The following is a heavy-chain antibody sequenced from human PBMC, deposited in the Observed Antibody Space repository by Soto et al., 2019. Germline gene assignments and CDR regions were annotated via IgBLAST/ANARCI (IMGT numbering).Heavy chain of an antibody. V-gene: IGHV4-30-4*01. CDR3: AREIQPYYYDSSGYYYVKKWFDP. Sequence: SETLSLTCTVSGGSISSGDYYWSWIRQPPGKGLEWIGYIYYSGSTYYNPSLKSRVTISVDTSKNQFSLKLSSVTAADTAVYYCAREIQPYYYDSSGYYYVKKWFDPWGQGTLVTVSS. J-gene: IGHJ5*02. D-gene: IGHD3-22*01. CDR1: GGSISSGDYY. CDR2: IYYSGST.